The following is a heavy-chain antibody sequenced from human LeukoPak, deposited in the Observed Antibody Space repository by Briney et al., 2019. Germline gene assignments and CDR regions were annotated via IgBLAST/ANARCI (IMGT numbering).Heavy chain of an antibody. J-gene: IGHJ6*03. Sequence: GASVKVSCKASGYTFTSYAISWVRQAPGQGLEWMGGIIPIFGTANYAQKFQGRVTITADESTSTAYMELSSLRSEDTAVYYCARGRDSGYDTYYYYYYMDVWGKGTTVTISS. D-gene: IGHD5-12*01. V-gene: IGHV1-69*13. CDR1: GYTFTSYA. CDR2: IIPIFGTA. CDR3: ARGRDSGYDTYYYYYYMDV.